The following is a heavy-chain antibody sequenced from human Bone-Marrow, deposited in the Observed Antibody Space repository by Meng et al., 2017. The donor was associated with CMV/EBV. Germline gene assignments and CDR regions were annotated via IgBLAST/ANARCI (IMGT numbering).Heavy chain of an antibody. CDR2: TYYRSKWYN. J-gene: IGHJ4*02. CDR1: GDTVSSNSAT. Sequence: SQTLSLTCAISGDTVSSNSATWNWIRQSPSRGLEWLGRTYYRSKWYNDYAVSVKSRITINPDTPKNQFSLQLISVSPDDTGVYYCARGLRGAVDYWGQGTLVTVSS. CDR3: ARGLRGAVDY. D-gene: IGHD3-3*01. V-gene: IGHV6-1*01.